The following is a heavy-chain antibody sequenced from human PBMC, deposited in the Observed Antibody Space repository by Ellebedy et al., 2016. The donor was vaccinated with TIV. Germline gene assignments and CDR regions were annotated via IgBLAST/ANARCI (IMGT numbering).Heavy chain of an antibody. V-gene: IGHV3-66*01. D-gene: IGHD3-3*02. CDR3: ARDCCTWRHFGY. CDR2: IYSGGST. Sequence: GESLKISCEGSGFTVSSNYMSWVRQAPGKGLEWVSVIYSGGSTNYADSVKGRFTISRDNSKNTLYLQMNSLRAEDTAVYYCARDCCTWRHFGYWGQGTLVTVSS. CDR1: GFTVSSNY. J-gene: IGHJ4*02.